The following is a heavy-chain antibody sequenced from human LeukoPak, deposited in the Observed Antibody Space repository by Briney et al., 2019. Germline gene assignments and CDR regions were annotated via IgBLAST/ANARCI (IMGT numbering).Heavy chain of an antibody. J-gene: IGHJ4*02. CDR3: ATGGTNGWVYY. V-gene: IGHV3-21*01. D-gene: IGHD2-8*01. CDR1: GFTFSSYS. Sequence: GGSLRLSCAASGFTFSSYSMHWVRQAPGKGLEWVSVISSSSSHIFYADSLRGRFTISRDNAKNSLYLQMNSLRADDTAVYYCATGGTNGWVYYWGQGTLVTVSS. CDR2: ISSSSSHI.